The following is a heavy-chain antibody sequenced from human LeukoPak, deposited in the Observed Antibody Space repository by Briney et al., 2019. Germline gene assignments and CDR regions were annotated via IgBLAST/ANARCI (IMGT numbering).Heavy chain of an antibody. CDR1: GFTFNTYA. J-gene: IGHJ4*02. CDR3: ATLDYFDSSTYGDY. V-gene: IGHV3-23*01. CDR2: VSGTGAMT. Sequence: PGGSLRLSCAASGFTFNTYAMSWVRQAPGKGPEWVSAVSGTGAMTYYADSVQGRFTISRDNSKNTLNLQMNSLRAEDTAVYYCATLDYFDSSTYGDYWGQGTLVTVSS. D-gene: IGHD3-22*01.